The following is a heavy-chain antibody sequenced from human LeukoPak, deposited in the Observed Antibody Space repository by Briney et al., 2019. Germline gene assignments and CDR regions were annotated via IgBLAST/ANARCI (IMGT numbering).Heavy chain of an antibody. CDR1: GFTFSNFA. Sequence: GGSLRLSCAASGFTFSNFAMTWVRQAPGKGLEWVSSIVGSSSTYYADSLKGRFTISRDNAKNSLYLQMNSLRAEDTAVYYCARDQYSSTWYRGAFDVWGQGTMVSVSS. CDR3: ARDQYSSTWYRGAFDV. D-gene: IGHD6-13*01. CDR2: IVGSSST. V-gene: IGHV3-21*01. J-gene: IGHJ3*01.